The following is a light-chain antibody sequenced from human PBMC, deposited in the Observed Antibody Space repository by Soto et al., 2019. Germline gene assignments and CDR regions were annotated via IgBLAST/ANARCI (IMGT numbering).Light chain of an antibody. V-gene: IGKV4-1*01. Sequence: DIVMTQSPDSLAVSLGERATINCKSSLNVLYSSNNKNYLAWYQDKPGQPPKLLIYWASTRESGVPDRFSGSGSGTDFTLTTSSLQAEDVAVYYCQQYYSTPPTVGGGTKVEIK. CDR1: LNVLYSSNNKNY. CDR3: QQYYSTPPT. J-gene: IGKJ4*01. CDR2: WAS.